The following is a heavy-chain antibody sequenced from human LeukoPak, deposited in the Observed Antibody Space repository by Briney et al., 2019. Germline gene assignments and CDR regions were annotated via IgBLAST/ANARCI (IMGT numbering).Heavy chain of an antibody. CDR1: GYTFTSYY. D-gene: IGHD3-22*01. CDR2: INPSGGST. J-gene: IGHJ4*02. Sequence: ASVKVSCKASGYTFTSYYMHWVRQAPGQGLEWMGIINPSGGSTSYAQKFQGRVTMTRDMSTSTVYMELSSLRSEDTAVYYCARGTLHYYDSSGYWVHWGQGTLVTVSS. V-gene: IGHV1-46*01. CDR3: ARGTLHYYDSSGYWVH.